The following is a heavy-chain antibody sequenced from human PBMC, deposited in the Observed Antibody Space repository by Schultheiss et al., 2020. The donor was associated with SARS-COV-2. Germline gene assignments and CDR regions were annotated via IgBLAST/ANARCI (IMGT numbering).Heavy chain of an antibody. CDR3: ARHYGDYRIVY. Sequence: GGSLRLSCAASGFTFSSYWMHWVRQAPGKGLEWVSAISGSGGSTYYADSVKGRFTISRDNSKNTLYLQMNSLRAEDTAVYYCARHYGDYRIVYWGQGTLVTVSS. CDR1: GFTFSSYW. D-gene: IGHD4-17*01. CDR2: ISGSGGST. J-gene: IGHJ4*02. V-gene: IGHV3-23*01.